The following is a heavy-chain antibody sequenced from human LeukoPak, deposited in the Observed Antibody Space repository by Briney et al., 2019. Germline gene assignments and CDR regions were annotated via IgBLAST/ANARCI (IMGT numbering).Heavy chain of an antibody. J-gene: IGHJ4*02. V-gene: IGHV3-74*01. CDR2: INSDGSTT. Sequence: GGSLRLSCAASGFTFSSYWMHWVRHAPGKGLVWVSRINSDGSTTNYADSVKGRFIISRDNAKNTLYLQMNSLRVEDTAVYYCANSRGWGQGTLVTVSS. CDR1: GFTFSSYW. CDR3: ANSRG. D-gene: IGHD2/OR15-2a*01.